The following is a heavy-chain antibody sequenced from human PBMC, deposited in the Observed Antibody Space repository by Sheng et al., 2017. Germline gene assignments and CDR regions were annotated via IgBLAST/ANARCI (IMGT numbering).Heavy chain of an antibody. V-gene: IGHV3-74*01. CDR3: ARGRPFTTLWRGDYMDV. D-gene: IGHD3-16*01. CDR2: INGDGTTI. Sequence: VQLVESGGGLVQPGGSLRLACAASGLTFKNYWMHWVRRVPGRGPVWVARINGDGTTITYADSVKGRFTISRDNADNTLFLQMNSLRIDDTSVYYCARGRPFTTLWRGDYMDVWGSGTTVIVTS. CDR1: GLTFKNYW. J-gene: IGHJ6*03.